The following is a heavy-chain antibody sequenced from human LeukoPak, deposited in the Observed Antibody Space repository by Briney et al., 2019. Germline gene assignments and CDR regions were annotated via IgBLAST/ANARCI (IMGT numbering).Heavy chain of an antibody. D-gene: IGHD6-13*01. Sequence: SETLSLTCSVSGVSISSYYWSWIRQPPGKGLEWLGYMYYSGRTDYNPSLKSRVTISVDTSKNQFSLKLSSVTAADTAVYYCARHGYSSSWPDYGMDVWGQGTTVTVSS. CDR3: ARHGYSSSWPDYGMDV. CDR1: GVSISSYY. J-gene: IGHJ6*02. V-gene: IGHV4-59*01. CDR2: MYYSGRT.